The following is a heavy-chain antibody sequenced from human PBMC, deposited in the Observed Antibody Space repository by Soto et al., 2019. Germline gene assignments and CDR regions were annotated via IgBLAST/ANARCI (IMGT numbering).Heavy chain of an antibody. V-gene: IGHV3-74*01. CDR2: ISGDGSST. J-gene: IGHJ4*02. CDR1: GFTFTTYY. D-gene: IGHD3-16*01. CDR3: ARGGRGGFDY. Sequence: EVHLVESGGGLVQPGGSLRLSCAASGFTFTTYYMHWVRQAPGKGLVWVSRISGDGSSTDYADSVKGRFTPSRDNARNTLSLQMSSLRVEDTAVYYCARGGRGGFDYWGQGFLVTVSS.